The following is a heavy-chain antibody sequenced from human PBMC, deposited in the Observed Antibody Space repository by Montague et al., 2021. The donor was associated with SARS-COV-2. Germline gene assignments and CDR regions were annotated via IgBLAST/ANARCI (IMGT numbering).Heavy chain of an antibody. CDR1: GFTVSSTY. D-gene: IGHD5/OR15-5a*01. CDR2: ISSSSGYI. Sequence: SLRLSCAASGFTVSSTYMNWVRQAPGKGLEWVSLISSSSGYIYYADSVKGRFTISRDNAQNSLYLQMNSLRAEDTAVYYCARGSTTNYYYYGMDVWGQGTTVTVSS. V-gene: IGHV3-21*04. J-gene: IGHJ6*02. CDR3: ARGSTTNYYYYGMDV.